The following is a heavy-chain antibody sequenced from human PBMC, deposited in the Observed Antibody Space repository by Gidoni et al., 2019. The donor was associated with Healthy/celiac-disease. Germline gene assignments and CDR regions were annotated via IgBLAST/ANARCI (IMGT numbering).Heavy chain of an antibody. D-gene: IGHD3-3*01. CDR3: AKGPLSRSYDFWSGYYTFDY. CDR2: ISGSGGST. Sequence: EVQLLESGGGLVQPGGSLRLSCAASGFTFSSYAMSWVRQAPGKGLEWVSAISGSGGSTYYADSVKGRFTISRDNSKNTLYLQMNSLRAEDTAVYYCAKGPLSRSYDFWSGYYTFDYWGQGTLVTVSS. J-gene: IGHJ4*02. CDR1: GFTFSSYA. V-gene: IGHV3-23*01.